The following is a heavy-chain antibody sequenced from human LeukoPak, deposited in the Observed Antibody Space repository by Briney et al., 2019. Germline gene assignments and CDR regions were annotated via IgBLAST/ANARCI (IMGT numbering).Heavy chain of an antibody. CDR1: GFTISSYA. V-gene: IGHV3-23*01. J-gene: IGHJ4*02. CDR3: AKDRTPYGDYEGY. D-gene: IGHD4-17*01. CDR2: ISGSGGST. Sequence: GGSLRLSCAASGFTISSYAISWVRQAPGKGLEWVSAISGSGGSTYYADSVKGRFTISRDNSKNTLYLQMNSLRAEDTAVYYCAKDRTPYGDYEGYWGQGTLVTVSS.